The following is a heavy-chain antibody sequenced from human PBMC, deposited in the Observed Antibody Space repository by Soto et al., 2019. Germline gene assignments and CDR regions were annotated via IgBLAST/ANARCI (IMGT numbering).Heavy chain of an antibody. V-gene: IGHV1-69*02. Sequence: QVQLVQSGAEVKKPGSSVKVSCKASGGTFGGYTISWVRQAPGQGLEWMGRIIPILGIANYAQKFQGRVTITADRSTSTAYMELSSLRSEDTAVYYCASRYDSSGYWGQGTLVTVSS. D-gene: IGHD3-22*01. CDR1: GGTFGGYT. CDR3: ASRYDSSGY. CDR2: IIPILGIA. J-gene: IGHJ4*02.